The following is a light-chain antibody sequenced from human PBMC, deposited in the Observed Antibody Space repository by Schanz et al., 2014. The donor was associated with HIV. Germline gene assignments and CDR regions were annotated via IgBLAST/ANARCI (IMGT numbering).Light chain of an antibody. V-gene: IGKV1-5*03. CDR1: QSISSW. J-gene: IGKJ1*01. CDR2: RAS. CDR3: QNYNNYYYT. Sequence: DIQMTQSPSTLSASVGDRVTLTCRASQSISSWLAWYQQKPGKAPKLLIYRASTLESGVPSRFSGSGSGTEFTLTISSLQPDDVATYYCQNYNNYYYTFGQGTKVEIK.